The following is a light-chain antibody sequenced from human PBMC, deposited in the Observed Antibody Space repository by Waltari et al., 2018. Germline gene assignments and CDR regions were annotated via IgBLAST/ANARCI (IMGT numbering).Light chain of an antibody. CDR3: QKYSSSPPYS. CDR1: QSVSSY. Sequence: VILTQSPATLSLSPGERATLSCRASQSVSSYLAWYQQKPGQAPRLLIYGASSSATGIPDRFSGSWSGTEFTLTISSLEPEDFAVYYCQKYSSSPPYSFGQGTKVEIK. CDR2: GAS. J-gene: IGKJ2*03. V-gene: IGKV3-20*01.